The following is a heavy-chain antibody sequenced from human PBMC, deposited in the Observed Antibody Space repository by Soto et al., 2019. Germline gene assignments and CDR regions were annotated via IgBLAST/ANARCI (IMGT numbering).Heavy chain of an antibody. Sequence: PGESLKISCKGSGYSFTSYWISWLRQMPGKGLEWMGRIDPSDSYTNYSPSFQGHVTISADKSISTAYLQWSSLKASDTAMYYCARRYCSGGSCYSVRGDYYYYGMDVWGQGTTVTVSS. D-gene: IGHD2-15*01. CDR1: GYSFTSYW. V-gene: IGHV5-10-1*01. CDR3: ARRYCSGGSCYSVRGDYYYYGMDV. J-gene: IGHJ6*02. CDR2: IDPSDSYT.